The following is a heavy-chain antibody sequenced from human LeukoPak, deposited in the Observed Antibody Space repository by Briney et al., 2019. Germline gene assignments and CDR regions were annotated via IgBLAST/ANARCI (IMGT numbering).Heavy chain of an antibody. J-gene: IGHJ4*02. D-gene: IGHD3-22*01. CDR2: ISGSGGST. Sequence: GGSLRLSCAASGFTFSSYAMNWVRQAPGKGLEWVSVISGSGGSTYYADSVKGRFTISRANSKNTLYLQMNSLTTEDTAVYYCARGSGYLETFDYWGEGTLVTVSS. CDR3: ARGSGYLETFDY. CDR1: GFTFSSYA. V-gene: IGHV3-23*01.